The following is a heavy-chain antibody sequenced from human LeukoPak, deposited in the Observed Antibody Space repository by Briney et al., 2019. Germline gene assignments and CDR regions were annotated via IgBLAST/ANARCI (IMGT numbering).Heavy chain of an antibody. D-gene: IGHD7-27*01. CDR2: INHSGST. CDR3: ARLPSVWGNPPEYYYYGMDV. J-gene: IGHJ6*02. V-gene: IGHV4-34*01. Sequence: SETLSLTCAVYGGSFSGYYWSWIRQPPGKGLEWIGEINHSGSTNYNPSLKSRVTISVDTSKNQFSLKLSSVTAADTAVYYCARLPSVWGNPPEYYYYGMDVWGQGTTVTVSS. CDR1: GGSFSGYY.